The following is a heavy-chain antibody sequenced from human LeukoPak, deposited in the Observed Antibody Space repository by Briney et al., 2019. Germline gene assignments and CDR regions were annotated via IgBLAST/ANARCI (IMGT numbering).Heavy chain of an antibody. D-gene: IGHD4/OR15-4a*01. J-gene: IGHJ4*02. CDR2: ISGSGGST. CDR3: ARRAGAYSHPYDY. V-gene: IGHV3-23*01. CDR1: GFTFSSYA. Sequence: PGGSLRLSCAASGFTFSSYAMSWVRQAPGKGLEWVSAISGSGGSTYYSDSVKGRFTISRDNSKNTLYLQMNSLRAEDTAVYYCARRAGAYSHPYDYWGQGTLVTVSS.